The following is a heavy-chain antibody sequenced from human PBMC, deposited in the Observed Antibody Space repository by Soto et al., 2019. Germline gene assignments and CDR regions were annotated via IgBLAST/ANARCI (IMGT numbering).Heavy chain of an antibody. CDR2: TYYRSKWLH. V-gene: IGHV6-1*01. D-gene: IGHD3-10*01. J-gene: IGHJ3*01. Sequence: QGQLQQSGPGLVKPSQTLSLTCAISGDSVSSDITSWNWIRQSPSRGLEWLGRTYYRSKWLHDYAGSVKCRITINPDTSKNQFSLELNSTTPKDTAVYYCARGNALDVWGSGTVVTVSS. CDR1: GDSVSSDITS. CDR3: ARGNALDV.